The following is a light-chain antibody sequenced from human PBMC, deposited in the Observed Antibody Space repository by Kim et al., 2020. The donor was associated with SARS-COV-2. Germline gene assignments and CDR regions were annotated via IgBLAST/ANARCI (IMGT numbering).Light chain of an antibody. CDR1: YNY. CDR3: ASYTTSVTWV. Sequence: YNYVSWYQQRPGQAPRLMIYGVTKRPSGISDRFSGSKSGNRASLTISGLQAEDEADYYCASYTTSVTWVFGGGTQLTVL. CDR2: GVT. V-gene: IGLV2-14*03. J-gene: IGLJ3*02.